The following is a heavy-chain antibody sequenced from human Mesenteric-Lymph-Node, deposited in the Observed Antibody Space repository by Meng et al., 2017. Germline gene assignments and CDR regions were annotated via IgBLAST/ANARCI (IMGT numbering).Heavy chain of an antibody. CDR1: GFTFGDYA. Sequence: GESLNISCTASGFTFGDYAMSWFRQAPGKGLEWVGFIRSKAYGGTTEYAASVKGRFTISRDDSKSIAYLQMNSLKTEDTAVYYCTGYYYGSGSQTPLFDPWGQGTLVTVSS. D-gene: IGHD3-10*01. CDR2: IRSKAYGGTT. J-gene: IGHJ5*02. CDR3: TGYYYGSGSQTPLFDP. V-gene: IGHV3-49*03.